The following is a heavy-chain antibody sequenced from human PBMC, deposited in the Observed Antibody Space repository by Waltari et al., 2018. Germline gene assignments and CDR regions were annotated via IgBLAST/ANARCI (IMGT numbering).Heavy chain of an antibody. CDR3: ARGRRYCSGGSCSYFDY. V-gene: IGHV1-8*03. J-gene: IGHJ4*02. CDR1: GYTFTSYD. Sequence: QVQLVQSGAEVKKPGASVKVSCKASGYTFTSYDINWVRQATGQGLEWMGWRNPNRGNTGYAQKCQGRVTITRNTSISTAYMELSSLRSEDTAVYYCARGRRYCSGGSCSYFDYWGQGTLVTVSS. D-gene: IGHD2-15*01. CDR2: RNPNRGNT.